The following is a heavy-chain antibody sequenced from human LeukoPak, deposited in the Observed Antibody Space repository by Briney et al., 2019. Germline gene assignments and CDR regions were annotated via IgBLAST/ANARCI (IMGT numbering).Heavy chain of an antibody. CDR2: INANSGGT. D-gene: IGHD3-3*01. J-gene: IGHJ4*02. V-gene: IGHV1-2*02. CDR3: TRAHFYYDFWSGYYSTYYFDY. CDR1: GYTFTGYY. Sequence: ASVKVSCKASGYTFTGYYMHWVRQAPGQGLEWMGWINANSGGTNYAQKFQGRVTMTRDTSISTAYMELSRLRSDDTAVYYCTRAHFYYDFWSGYYSTYYFDYWGQGTLVTVSS.